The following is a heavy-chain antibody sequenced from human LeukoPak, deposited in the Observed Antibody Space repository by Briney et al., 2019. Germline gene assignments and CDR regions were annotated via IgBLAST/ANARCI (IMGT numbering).Heavy chain of an antibody. CDR1: GESFSGYY. J-gene: IGHJ3*02. D-gene: IGHD5-24*01. CDR2: INHSGST. Sequence: SETLSLTCAGYGESFSGYYWSWIRQPPGKGLEWIGEINHSGSTNYNPSLKSRVTISVDTSKRQFSLKLSSVTAADTAVYYCARDLRRDGYNRGAFDIWGQGTVVTVSS. CDR3: ARDLRRDGYNRGAFDI. V-gene: IGHV4-34*01.